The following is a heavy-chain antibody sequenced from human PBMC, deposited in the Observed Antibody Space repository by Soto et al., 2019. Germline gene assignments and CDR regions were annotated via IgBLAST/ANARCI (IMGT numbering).Heavy chain of an antibody. D-gene: IGHD2-2*01. CDR2: ISYSGST. CDR1: GGSMSSHY. V-gene: IGHV4-59*11. Sequence: SETLSLTCTVSGGSMSSHYWTWLRQSPGKGLEWIGYISYSGSTYYNPSLKSRVSISADTSKNQFSLRMNSMIAADTAVYYCARADPAASVGYWGQGTLVTVSS. CDR3: ARADPAASVGY. J-gene: IGHJ4*02.